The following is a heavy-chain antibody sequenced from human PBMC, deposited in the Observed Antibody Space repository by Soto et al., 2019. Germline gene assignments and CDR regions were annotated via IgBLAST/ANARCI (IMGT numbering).Heavy chain of an antibody. CDR2: INHSGST. J-gene: IGHJ4*02. Sequence: SKTLSLTCAVYVGSFSGYYWSWIRQPPGKGLEWIGEINHSGSTNYNPSLKSRVTISVDTSKNQFSLKLSSVTAADTAVYYCARGLYCSGGSCYKVLDYWGQGTLVTVSS. V-gene: IGHV4-34*01. CDR3: ARGLYCSGGSCYKVLDY. CDR1: VGSFSGYY. D-gene: IGHD2-15*01.